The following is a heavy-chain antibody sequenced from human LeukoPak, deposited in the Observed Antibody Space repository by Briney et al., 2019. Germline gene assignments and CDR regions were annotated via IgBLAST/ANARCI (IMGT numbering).Heavy chain of an antibody. CDR3: ARHVRSDYYYMDV. J-gene: IGHJ6*03. CDR1: GYSFITYW. CDR2: IYPGDSDT. Sequence: PGESLKISCTGSGYSFITYWIGWVRQMPGKGLEWMGIIYPGDSDTRYSPSFQGQVTISADKSISTAYLQWSSLKASDTAMYYCARHVRSDYYYMDVWGKGTTVTVSS. V-gene: IGHV5-51*01.